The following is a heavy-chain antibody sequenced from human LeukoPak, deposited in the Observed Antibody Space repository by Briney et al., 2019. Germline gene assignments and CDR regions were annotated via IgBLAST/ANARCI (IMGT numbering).Heavy chain of an antibody. J-gene: IGHJ4*02. CDR1: GFTFSNYA. CDR3: ARDHGYTYSKDRFDC. V-gene: IGHV3-30*04. Sequence: GRSLRLSCAASGFTFSNYAMHWVRQAPGKGLEWLAIVSYDGTNKYSADSVKGRFTISRDNSKNMVFLQVNSLRAEDTAVYYCARDHGYTYSKDRFDCWGQGTLVTVSS. D-gene: IGHD5-18*01. CDR2: VSYDGTNK.